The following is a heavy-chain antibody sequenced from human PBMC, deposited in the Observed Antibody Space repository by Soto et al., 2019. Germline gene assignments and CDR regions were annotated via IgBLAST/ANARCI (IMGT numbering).Heavy chain of an antibody. Sequence: DAVKVSCKASGYTFPSYGISWVRQAPGQGLEWVGWISAHNGDTRYAQNLQGRITMTTDTFTNTAYMELTSLTSDDTAVYYCARDWSRYYDSSGLMWFYWGQGTLVSVAS. CDR3: ARDWSRYYDSSGLMWFY. CDR2: ISAHNGDT. D-gene: IGHD3-22*01. J-gene: IGHJ4*02. CDR1: GYTFPSYG. V-gene: IGHV1-18*01.